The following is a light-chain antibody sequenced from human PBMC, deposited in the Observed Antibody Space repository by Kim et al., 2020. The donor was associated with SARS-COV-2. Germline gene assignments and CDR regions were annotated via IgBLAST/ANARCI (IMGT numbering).Light chain of an antibody. CDR3: TSYAGSNNFWV. V-gene: IGLV2-8*01. J-gene: IGLJ3*02. CDR2: GVS. CDR1: SSDVGGYNY. Sequence: QSALTQPPSASGSPGQSVTISCTGSSSDVGGYNYVSWYQQHPGKAPKLMIFGVSQRPSGVPDRFSGSKSGNTASLTVSGVQAEDEAEYYCTSYAGSNNFWVFGGGTQLTVL.